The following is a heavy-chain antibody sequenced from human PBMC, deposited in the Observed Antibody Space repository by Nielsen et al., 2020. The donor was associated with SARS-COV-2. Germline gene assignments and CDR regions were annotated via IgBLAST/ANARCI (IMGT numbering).Heavy chain of an antibody. V-gene: IGHV3-66*01. Sequence: GGSLRLSCAASGFTVSSNYMSWVRQAPGKGLEWVSVIYSGGSTYYADSVKGRFTISRDNSKNTLYLQMNSLRAEDTAVYYCASPGRGYSYGSDYWGQGTLVTVSS. CDR3: ASPGRGYSYGSDY. CDR1: GFTVSSNY. J-gene: IGHJ4*02. D-gene: IGHD5-18*01. CDR2: IYSGGST.